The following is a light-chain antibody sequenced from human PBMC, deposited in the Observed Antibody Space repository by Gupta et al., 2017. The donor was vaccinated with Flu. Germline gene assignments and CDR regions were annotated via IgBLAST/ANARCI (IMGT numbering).Light chain of an antibody. CDR1: KVGTTI. CDR3: HVWDGGNDHSDI. V-gene: IGLV3-21*02. J-gene: IGLJ2*01. CDR2: DEG. Sequence: SSVLTQPPSLSVAPGQTATLTCGTDKVGTTIVLCYRQKPGQAPVLVVYDEGVRPSGIPERLSGSNSGSAATLTITRAEAGDEADYYCHVWDGGNDHSDIFGGGTKLTVL.